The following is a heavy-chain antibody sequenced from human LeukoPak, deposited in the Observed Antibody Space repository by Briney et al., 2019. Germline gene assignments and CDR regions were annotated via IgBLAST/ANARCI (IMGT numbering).Heavy chain of an antibody. CDR2: IIPIFDSP. V-gene: IGHV1-69*13. CDR3: ARWGHSTLDYYFDY. D-gene: IGHD3/OR15-3a*01. CDR1: GGTFGGYG. Sequence: SVKVSCKASGGTFGGYGISWVRLAPAQGLEWMGGIIPIFDSPNYAQKFLGRLSITADESTGTAYMELSSLKSDDTAMYYCARWGHSTLDYYFDYWGQGTLVTVSS. J-gene: IGHJ4*02.